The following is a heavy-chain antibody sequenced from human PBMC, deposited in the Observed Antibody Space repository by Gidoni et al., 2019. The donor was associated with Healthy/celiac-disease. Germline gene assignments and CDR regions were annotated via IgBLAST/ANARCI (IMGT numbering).Heavy chain of an antibody. CDR2: IYPGGSDT. CDR3: ARKEYSYGWTRFDY. Sequence: ELHLGRSGAEVKKPGESLKLSGTGSGNSFTRYWLGWVGQMPGKGLWWMGIIYPGGSDTRYSPSFQGQVTISAYKSISTSYLQWSSLKASDTAMYYCARKEYSYGWTRFDYWGQGTLVTVSS. D-gene: IGHD5-18*01. J-gene: IGHJ4*02. CDR1: GNSFTRYW. V-gene: IGHV5-51*01.